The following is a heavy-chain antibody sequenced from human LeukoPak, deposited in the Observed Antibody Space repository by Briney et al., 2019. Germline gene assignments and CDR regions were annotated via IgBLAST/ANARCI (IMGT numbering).Heavy chain of an antibody. CDR2: IYYSGST. D-gene: IGHD6-6*01. Sequence: SETLSLTCTVSGGSISSSSYYWGWIRQPPGKGLEWIGSIYYSGSTYYNPSLKSRVTISVDTSKNQFSLKLSSVTAADTAVYFCARARSGPARDYFDSWGQGILVTVSS. CDR3: ARARSGPARDYFDS. CDR1: GGSISSSSYY. J-gene: IGHJ4*02. V-gene: IGHV4-39*07.